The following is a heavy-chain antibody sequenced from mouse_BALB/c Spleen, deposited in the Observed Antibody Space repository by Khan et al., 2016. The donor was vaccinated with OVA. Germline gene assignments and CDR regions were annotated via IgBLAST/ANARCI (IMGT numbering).Heavy chain of an antibody. CDR2: IAPANGNT. Sequence: VQLQQSGAELVKPGASVKLSCTASGFNIKDTYMHWVKERPEQGLEWIGRIAPANGNTKYDPKFQGKATITADTSSNTSYLQLSSLPSEVTAVYYCAPPSYDPRNFDVGGAGTTVTVSS. J-gene: IGHJ1*01. V-gene: IGHV14-3*02. CDR3: APPSYDPRNFDV. CDR1: GFNIKDTY. D-gene: IGHD2-3*01.